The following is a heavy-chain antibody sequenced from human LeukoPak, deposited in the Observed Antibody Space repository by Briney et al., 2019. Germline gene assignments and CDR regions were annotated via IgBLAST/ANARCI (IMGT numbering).Heavy chain of an antibody. CDR3: AKGDTIMIAVATH. CDR2: IRDSGGST. J-gene: IGHJ4*02. D-gene: IGHD6-19*01. CDR1: GFTFSRYA. Sequence: PGGSLRLSCAASGFTFSRYAMSWVRQAPGKGLEWVSSIRDSGGSTNYADSVKGRFTISRDNSKNTLHLQMNSLRAEDTAFYYCAKGDTIMIAVATHWGQGTLVTVSS. V-gene: IGHV3-23*01.